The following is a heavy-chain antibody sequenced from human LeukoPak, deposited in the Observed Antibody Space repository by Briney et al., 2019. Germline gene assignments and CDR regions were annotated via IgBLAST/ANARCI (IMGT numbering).Heavy chain of an antibody. CDR3: ARGLIFWYFDL. CDR1: GDSISSSNCY. V-gene: IGHV4-39*07. CDR2: IYFSGGT. D-gene: IGHD3-16*01. J-gene: IGHJ2*01. Sequence: SETLSLTCTVSGDSISSSNCYWGWIRQPPGKGLEWIGSIYFSGGTYYNASLKSRVTISVDTSKNQFSLKLSSVTAADTAVYYCARGLIFWYFDLWGRGTLVTVSS.